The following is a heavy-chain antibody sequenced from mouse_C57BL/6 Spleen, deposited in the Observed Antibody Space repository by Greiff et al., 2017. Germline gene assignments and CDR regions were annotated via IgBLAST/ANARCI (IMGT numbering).Heavy chain of an antibody. CDR1: GYTFTSYW. Sequence: QVQLKQPGAELVKPGASVKLSCKASGYTFTSYWMHWVKQRPGRGLEWIGRIDPNSGGTKYNEKFKSKATLTVDKPSSTAYMQLSSLTSEDSAVYYWATNWDSWFAYWGQGTLVTVSA. V-gene: IGHV1-72*01. J-gene: IGHJ3*01. CDR3: ATNWDSWFAY. D-gene: IGHD4-1*01. CDR2: IDPNSGGT.